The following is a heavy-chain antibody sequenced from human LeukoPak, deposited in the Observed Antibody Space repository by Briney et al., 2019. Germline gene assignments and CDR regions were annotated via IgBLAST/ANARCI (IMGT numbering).Heavy chain of an antibody. CDR3: AGVRFGEPWGGY. J-gene: IGHJ4*02. CDR1: GYTFTSYG. CDR2: ISAYNGNT. V-gene: IGHV1-18*01. Sequence: ASVKVSCKASGYTFTSYGISWVRQAPGQGLEWMGWISAYNGNTNYAQKLQGRVTMTTDTSTSTAYMELRSLRSDDTAVYYCAGVRFGEPWGGYWGQGTLVTVSS. D-gene: IGHD3-10*01.